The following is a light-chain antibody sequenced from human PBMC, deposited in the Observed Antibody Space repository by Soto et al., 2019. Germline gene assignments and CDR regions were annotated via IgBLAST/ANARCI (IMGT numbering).Light chain of an antibody. V-gene: IGKV3-11*01. CDR3: QQRINWPLT. CDR2: DAS. CDR1: QSVSSF. Sequence: EIVLRQSRATLSLSPGERATLSCRASQSVSSFLAWYQQKPGQAPRLLIYDASKRATGIPTRFSGSGSGTDFTLTISSLEPEDFAVYYCQQRINWPLTFGGGTKVEI. J-gene: IGKJ4*01.